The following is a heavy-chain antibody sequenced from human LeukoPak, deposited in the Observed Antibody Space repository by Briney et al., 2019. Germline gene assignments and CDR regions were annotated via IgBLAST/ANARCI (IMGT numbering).Heavy chain of an antibody. D-gene: IGHD2-2*01. V-gene: IGHV3-33*01. CDR2: IWYDGSSK. CDR1: GFTFSSYG. CDR3: AREGPEGYCSSTSCYSFDY. Sequence: PGGSLRLSCAASGFTFSSYGMHWVRQAPGKGLEWVVVIWYDGSSKYYADSVKGRFTISRDNSKNTLYLQMNSLRAEDTAVYYCAREGPEGYCSSTSCYSFDYWGQGTLVTVSS. J-gene: IGHJ4*02.